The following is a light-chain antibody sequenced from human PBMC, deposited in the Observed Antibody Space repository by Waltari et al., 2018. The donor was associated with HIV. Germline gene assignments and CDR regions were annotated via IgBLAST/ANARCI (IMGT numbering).Light chain of an antibody. J-gene: IGLJ2*01. CDR2: GKN. V-gene: IGLV3-19*01. CDR1: SLRSYS. Sequence: SSELTQDPAVSVALGQTFSITCQGASLRSYSASWYQQKPGQAPVLVIYGKNNRPSGIPDRFSGSSSGNTASLTITGAQAEDEADYYCNSRDSSGNHLVFGGGTKLTVL. CDR3: NSRDSSGNHLV.